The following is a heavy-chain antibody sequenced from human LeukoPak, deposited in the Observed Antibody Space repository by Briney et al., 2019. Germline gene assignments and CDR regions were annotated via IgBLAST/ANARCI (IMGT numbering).Heavy chain of an antibody. CDR1: GFTFSSYA. Sequence: GGSLRLSCAASGFTFSSYAMSWVRQAPGKGLEWVSAISGSGGSTYYADSVKGRFTISRDNSKNTLYLQMNGLRAEDTAVYYCAKDPSDVDAFDIWGQGTMVTVSS. CDR3: AKDPSDVDAFDI. CDR2: ISGSGGST. J-gene: IGHJ3*02. V-gene: IGHV3-23*01.